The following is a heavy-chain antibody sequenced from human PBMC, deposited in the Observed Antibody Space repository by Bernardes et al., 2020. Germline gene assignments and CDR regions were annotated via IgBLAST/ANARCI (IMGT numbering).Heavy chain of an antibody. V-gene: IGHV3-7*01. CDR2: IKYDESEK. Sequence: GGSLRLSCSASGFTFSTYWMSWVRQAPGKGLEWVANIKYDESEKYYLDSGKGRFTISRDNAKSSLYLQMNSLRGEDTGVYYCARILTTSIFYIDFWGQGTQVTVSS. CDR3: ARILTTSIFYIDF. CDR1: GFTFSTYW. J-gene: IGHJ4*02. D-gene: IGHD2-15*01.